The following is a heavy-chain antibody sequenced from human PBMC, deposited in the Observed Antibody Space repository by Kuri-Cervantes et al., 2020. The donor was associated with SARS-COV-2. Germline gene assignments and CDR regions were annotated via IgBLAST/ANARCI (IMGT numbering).Heavy chain of an antibody. Sequence: SQTLSLTCAVYGGSFSGYHWSWIRQPPGKGLEWIGEINHSGSSDYNPSLKSRVTISVDTSKNQFSLKLSSVTAADTAVYYCARQTSGYITSAHQYWGQGTLVTVSS. CDR2: INHSGSS. V-gene: IGHV4-34*01. CDR1: GGSFSGYH. J-gene: IGHJ1*01. D-gene: IGHD3-3*01. CDR3: ARQTSGYITSAHQY.